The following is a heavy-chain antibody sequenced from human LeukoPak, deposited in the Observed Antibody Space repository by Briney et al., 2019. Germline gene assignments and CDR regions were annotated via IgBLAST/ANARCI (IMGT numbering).Heavy chain of an antibody. CDR1: GDSISSGAYY. Sequence: SETLSLTCTVSGDSISSGAYYWSWIRQHPGKGLEWIGYIYYSGSTYYNPSLKSRVTISVDTPNNQFSLKLSSVTAADTAVYYCARVTTVVTPGLDYWGQGTLVTVSS. J-gene: IGHJ4*02. CDR3: ARVTTVVTPGLDY. CDR2: IYYSGST. V-gene: IGHV4-31*03. D-gene: IGHD4-23*01.